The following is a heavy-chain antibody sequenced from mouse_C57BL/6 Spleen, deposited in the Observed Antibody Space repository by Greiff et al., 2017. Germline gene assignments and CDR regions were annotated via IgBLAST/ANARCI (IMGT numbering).Heavy chain of an antibody. CDR3: TRTTVGGLDY. V-gene: IGHV1-5*01. J-gene: IGHJ2*01. CDR1: GYTFTSYW. CDR2: IYPGNSDT. Sequence: VQLKQSGTVLARPGASVKMSCKTSGYTFTSYWMHWVKQRPGQGLEWIGAIYPGNSDTSYNQKFKGKATLTAVTSASTAYMELSSLTNEDSSVYDCTRTTVGGLDYWGQGTTLTVSS. D-gene: IGHD1-1*01.